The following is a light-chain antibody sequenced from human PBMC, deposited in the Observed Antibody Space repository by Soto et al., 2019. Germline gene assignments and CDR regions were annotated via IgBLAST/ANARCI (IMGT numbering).Light chain of an antibody. V-gene: IGLV2-14*01. J-gene: IGLJ1*01. CDR3: SSHTSGSTRV. CDR1: FSDVGGYDY. CDR2: EVT. Sequence: QSALTQPASVSGSPGQSIAISCTGTFSDVGGYDYVSRYQQHPDKAPKLMIYEVTKRPSGVSNRFSGSKSGNTASLTISGLQPEDEADYYCSSHTSGSTRVFGSGTKLTVL.